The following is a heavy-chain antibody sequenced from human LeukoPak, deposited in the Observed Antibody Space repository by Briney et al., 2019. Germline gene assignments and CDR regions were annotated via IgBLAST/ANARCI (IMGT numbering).Heavy chain of an antibody. D-gene: IGHD2-8*01. CDR3: ARDYCTNGVCYHYYYYMDV. CDR2: ISSSSSTI. Sequence: GGSLRLSCAASGFSFSTYWMNWVRQAPGKGLEWVSYISSSSSTIYYADSVKGRFTISRDNAKNSLYLQMNSPRAEDTAVYYCARDYCTNGVCYHYYYYMDVWGKGTTVTVSS. J-gene: IGHJ6*03. CDR1: GFSFSTYW. V-gene: IGHV3-48*01.